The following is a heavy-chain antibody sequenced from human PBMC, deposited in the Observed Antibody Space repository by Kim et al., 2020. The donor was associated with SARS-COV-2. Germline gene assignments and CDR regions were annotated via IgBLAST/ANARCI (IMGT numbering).Heavy chain of an antibody. CDR3: AKDRYGDYDSFWGNDY. J-gene: IGHJ4*02. V-gene: IGHV3-30*18. D-gene: IGHD4-17*01. CDR2: ISYDGSNK. CDR1: GFTFSSYG. Sequence: GGSLRLSCAASGFTFSSYGMHWVRQAPGKGLEWVAVISYDGSNKYYADSVKGRFTISRDNSKNTLYLQMNSLRAEDTAVYYCAKDRYGDYDSFWGNDYWGQGTLVTVSS.